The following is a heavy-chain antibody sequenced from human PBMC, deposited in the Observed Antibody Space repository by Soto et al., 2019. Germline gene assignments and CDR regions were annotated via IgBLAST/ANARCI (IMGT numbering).Heavy chain of an antibody. CDR2: VSSRGTI. J-gene: IGHJ4*02. V-gene: IGHV4-39*01. Sequence: QLQLQESGPGLVKPSETLSLTCSVSGDSISTSSNYWGWIRPPPGKGLEWIGSVSSRGTIYNNPSLKSRVTMSVDTSKNHVSLRLSSVTAADTAIYYCARRAIHYYDSSGCFDIWGQGALVTVSS. CDR1: GDSISTSSNY. CDR3: ARRAIHYYDSSGCFDI. D-gene: IGHD3-22*01.